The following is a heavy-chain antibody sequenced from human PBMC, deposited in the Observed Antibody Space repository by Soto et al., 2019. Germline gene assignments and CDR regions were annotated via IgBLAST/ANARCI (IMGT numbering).Heavy chain of an antibody. CDR3: AKVPVDYYGMDV. J-gene: IGHJ6*04. CDR2: ISYDGSNK. Sequence: GGSLRLSCAASGFTFSSYGMHWVRQAPGKGLEWVAVISYDGSNKYYADSVKGRFTISRDNSKNTLYLQMNSLRAEDTAVYYCAKVPVDYYGMDVWGKGPRSPYP. V-gene: IGHV3-30*18. CDR1: GFTFSSYG.